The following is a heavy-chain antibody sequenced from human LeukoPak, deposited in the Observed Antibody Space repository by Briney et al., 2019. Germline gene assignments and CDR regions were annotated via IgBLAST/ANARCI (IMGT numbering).Heavy chain of an antibody. J-gene: IGHJ1*01. CDR1: GYTFTGYY. Sequence: ASVTVSCKASGYTFTGYYMHWVRQAPGQGLEWMGWINPNSGGTNYAQKFQGRVTMTRDTSISTAYMELSRLRSDDTAVYYCARASYDSSDYGYFQHWGQGTLVTVSS. V-gene: IGHV1-2*02. D-gene: IGHD3-22*01. CDR2: INPNSGGT. CDR3: ARASYDSSDYGYFQH.